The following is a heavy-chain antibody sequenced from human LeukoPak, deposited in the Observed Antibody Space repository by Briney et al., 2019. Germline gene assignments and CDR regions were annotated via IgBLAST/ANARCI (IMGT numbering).Heavy chain of an antibody. Sequence: VKVSCKASGYIFNTNGLSWVRQAPGQGLEWMGWINANTGSTNYAQIFQGRAHMTTDTSTATAYMELSSLRSEDTAVYYCARDSYYGSGSYYRYWGQGTLVTVSS. V-gene: IGHV1-18*01. CDR2: INANTGST. CDR3: ARDSYYGSGSYYRY. CDR1: GYIFNTNG. D-gene: IGHD3-10*01. J-gene: IGHJ4*02.